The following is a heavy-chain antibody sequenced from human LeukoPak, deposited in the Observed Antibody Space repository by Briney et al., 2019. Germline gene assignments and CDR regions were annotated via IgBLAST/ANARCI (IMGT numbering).Heavy chain of an antibody. CDR2: ISSSSSTI. D-gene: IGHD3-10*01. Sequence: GGSLRLSCAASGFTFSNYSMNWVRQAPGKGLEWVSYISSSSSTIYYADSVKGRFTVSRDNAKNSLYLQMNSLRAEDTAVYYCARVVRRGWLGDYFDYWGQGTLVTVSS. CDR1: GFTFSNYS. J-gene: IGHJ4*02. CDR3: ARVVRRGWLGDYFDY. V-gene: IGHV3-48*01.